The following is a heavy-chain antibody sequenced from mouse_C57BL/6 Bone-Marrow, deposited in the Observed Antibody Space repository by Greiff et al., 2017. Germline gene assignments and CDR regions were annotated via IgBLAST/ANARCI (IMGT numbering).Heavy chain of an antibody. J-gene: IGHJ3*01. Sequence: QVQLKQSGPGLVQPSQSLSITCTVSGFSLTSYGVHWVRQSPGKGLEWLGVIWSGGSTDYNAAFISRLSISKDNSKSQVFFKMNSLQADDTAIYSCARNSVITAVVPFAYWGQGTLVTVSA. D-gene: IGHD1-1*01. CDR2: IWSGGST. CDR3: ARNSVITAVVPFAY. V-gene: IGHV2-2*01. CDR1: GFSLTSYG.